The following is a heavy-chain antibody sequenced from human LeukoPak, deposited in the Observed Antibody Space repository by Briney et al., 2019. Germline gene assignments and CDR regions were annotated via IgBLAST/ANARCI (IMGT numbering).Heavy chain of an antibody. CDR1: GFTFSSYA. V-gene: IGHV3-23*01. Sequence: GGSLRLSCAASGFTFSSYAMSWVRQAPGKGLEWVSAISGSGGSTYYADSVKGRFTISRDNSKNTLYLQMNSLRAEDTAVYYCAKEGNRDDFWSGYPYYFDYWGQGTLVTVSS. CDR3: AKEGNRDDFWSGYPYYFDY. CDR2: ISGSGGST. D-gene: IGHD3-3*01. J-gene: IGHJ4*02.